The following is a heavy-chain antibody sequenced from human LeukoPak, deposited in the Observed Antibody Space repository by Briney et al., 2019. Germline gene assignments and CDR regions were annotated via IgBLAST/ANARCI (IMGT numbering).Heavy chain of an antibody. Sequence: SETLSLTCAVYGGSFSNYYWSWIRQPPGKGLEWIGEVNHSGSTNYNPSLKSRVSISFDTSKNQFSLKLTSVTAADTAVYYCGSRRTAMFGVIKGPIDYWGQGTLVTVSS. D-gene: IGHD3-3*01. CDR1: GGSFSNYY. V-gene: IGHV4-34*01. CDR2: VNHSGST. CDR3: GSRRTAMFGVIKGPIDY. J-gene: IGHJ4*02.